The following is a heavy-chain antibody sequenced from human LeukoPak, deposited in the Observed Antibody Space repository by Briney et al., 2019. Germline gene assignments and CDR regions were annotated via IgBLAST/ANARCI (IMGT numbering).Heavy chain of an antibody. Sequence: PSETLSLTCTVSGGSTSTYYWSWIRQPPGKGLEWIGYIYYSGTPNYNPTLKSRVTMSVDTSKNQFSLNLSSVTAADTAVYYCARHGGSYDFGFWGQGTLVTVSS. J-gene: IGHJ4*02. CDR3: ARHGGSYDFGF. CDR2: IYYSGTP. D-gene: IGHD1-26*01. CDR1: GGSTSTYY. V-gene: IGHV4-59*08.